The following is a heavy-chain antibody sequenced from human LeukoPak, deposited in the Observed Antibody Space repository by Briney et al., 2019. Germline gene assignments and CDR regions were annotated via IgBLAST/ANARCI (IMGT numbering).Heavy chain of an antibody. CDR1: GLTFSSYA. V-gene: IGHV3-23*01. Sequence: GGSLRLSCAASGLTFSSYAMSWGRQAPGKGLEWVSAISGSGGSTYYADSVKGRFTIYRDNSKNTLYLQLNSLRAEDTAVYYCAKGKWELSGYYYYMGVWGKETTVTVSS. CDR2: ISGSGGST. CDR3: AKGKWELSGYYYYMGV. D-gene: IGHD1-26*01. J-gene: IGHJ6*03.